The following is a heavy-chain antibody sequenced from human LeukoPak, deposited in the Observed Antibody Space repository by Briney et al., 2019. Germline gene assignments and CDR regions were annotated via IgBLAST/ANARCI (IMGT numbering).Heavy chain of an antibody. V-gene: IGHV3-23*01. CDR2: ISNSGGNT. Sequence: GGSLRLSCAASGFTFSSYEMNWVRQAPGKGLEWVAAISNSGGNTYYADSVKGRFTISRDNSNSTLYLQMYSLRAEDTALYYCTRGTGIARPDYWGQGTLVTVSS. CDR1: GFTFSSYE. CDR3: TRGTGIARPDY. J-gene: IGHJ4*02. D-gene: IGHD6-6*01.